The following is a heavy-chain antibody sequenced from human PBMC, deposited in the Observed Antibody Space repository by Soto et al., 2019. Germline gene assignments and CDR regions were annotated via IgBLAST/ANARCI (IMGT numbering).Heavy chain of an antibody. CDR3: ARISPGLAFDP. D-gene: IGHD3-16*01. Sequence: QITLKESGPTLVKPTQTLTLTCTFSRFSLSTDDLGVTWIRQPPGKALEWLALIYWDDDKLYSPSLKTRLTITKDTSKNQVVLRVTNMGPVDTATYYCARISPGLAFDPWGQGILVTVSS. V-gene: IGHV2-5*02. CDR1: RFSLSTDDLG. J-gene: IGHJ5*02. CDR2: IYWDDDK.